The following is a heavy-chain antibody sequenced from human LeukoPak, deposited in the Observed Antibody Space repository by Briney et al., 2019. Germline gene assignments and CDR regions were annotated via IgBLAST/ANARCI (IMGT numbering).Heavy chain of an antibody. Sequence: GGSLRLSCAASGFTFSGFAMTWVRQAPGKGLEWVSSIGSDSKTHYSESVKGRFAISREHSKSTLFLQVNSLRAEDTALYYCAKDLHYYVAMVVWGQGAADTVSS. V-gene: IGHV3-23*01. J-gene: IGHJ6*02. CDR1: GFTFSGFA. CDR3: AKDLHYYVAMVV. CDR2: IGSDSKT. D-gene: IGHD3-10*02.